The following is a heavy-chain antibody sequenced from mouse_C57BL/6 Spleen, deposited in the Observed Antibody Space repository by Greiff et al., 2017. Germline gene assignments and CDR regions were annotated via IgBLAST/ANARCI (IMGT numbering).Heavy chain of an antibody. V-gene: IGHV1-80*01. CDR3: ARSHYGSSYRGAMDY. Sequence: QVTLKESGAELVKPGASVKISCKASGYAFSSYWMNWVKQRPGKGLEWIGQIYPGDGDTNYNGKFKGKATLTADKSSSTAYMQLSSLTSEDSAVYFCARSHYGSSYRGAMDYWGQGTSVTVSS. J-gene: IGHJ4*01. D-gene: IGHD1-1*01. CDR1: GYAFSSYW. CDR2: IYPGDGDT.